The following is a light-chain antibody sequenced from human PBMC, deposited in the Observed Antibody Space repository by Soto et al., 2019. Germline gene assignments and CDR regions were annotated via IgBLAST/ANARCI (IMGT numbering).Light chain of an antibody. CDR3: QQRTDWVT. CDR1: QSVSSY. Sequence: EIVLTQSAAPLSLSPGERATLSCRASQSVSSYLAWYQQKPGQAPRILIYEASNRATGIPARFSGSGSGTDFTLTISSLEPEDFAVYYCQQRTDWVTFCGGTKVDI. V-gene: IGKV3-11*01. CDR2: EAS. J-gene: IGKJ4*01.